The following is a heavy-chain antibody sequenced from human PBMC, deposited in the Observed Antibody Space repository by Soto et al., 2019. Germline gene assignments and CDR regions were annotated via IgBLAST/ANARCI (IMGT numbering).Heavy chain of an antibody. D-gene: IGHD1-26*01. CDR2: ISAYNGNT. CDR3: ATFLPPYSGSYYFYFDY. CDR1: GYTFTSYG. J-gene: IGHJ4*02. Sequence: ASVKVSCKASGYTFTSYGISWVRQAPGQGLEWMGWISAYNGNTNYAQKLQGRVTMTTDTSTSTAYMELRSLRSEDTAVYYCATFLPPYSGSYYFYFDYWGQGTLVTVSS. V-gene: IGHV1-18*01.